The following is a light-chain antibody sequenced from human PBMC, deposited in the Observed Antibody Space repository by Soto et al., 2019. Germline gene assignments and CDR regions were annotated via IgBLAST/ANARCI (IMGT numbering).Light chain of an antibody. CDR3: QQDSNWPPIT. Sequence: EIVMTQSPATLSVSPGERATLSCRASQSVSSNLAWYQQIPGQAPRLLIYGASTRATGIPARFSGSGSGTEFTLSISSLQSEDFAVYYCQQDSNWPPITFGQGTRLEIK. CDR2: GAS. V-gene: IGKV3-15*01. CDR1: QSVSSN. J-gene: IGKJ5*01.